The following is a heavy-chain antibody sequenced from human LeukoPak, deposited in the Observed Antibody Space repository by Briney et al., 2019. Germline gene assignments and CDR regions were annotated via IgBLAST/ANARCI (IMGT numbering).Heavy chain of an antibody. Sequence: GGSLRLSCAASGFTFSSYAVSWVRQAPGKGLEWVSAISGSGGSTYYADSVKGRFTISRDNSKNTLYLQMNSLRAEDTAVYYCAKAFKTGYNVDTLDYWGQGTLVTVSS. J-gene: IGHJ4*02. CDR3: AKAFKTGYNVDTLDY. V-gene: IGHV3-23*01. CDR2: ISGSGGST. D-gene: IGHD5-24*01. CDR1: GFTFSSYA.